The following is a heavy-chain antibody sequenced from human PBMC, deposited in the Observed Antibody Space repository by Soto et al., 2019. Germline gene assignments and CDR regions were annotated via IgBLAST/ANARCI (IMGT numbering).Heavy chain of an antibody. CDR3: AKDLMYYYDSSGYPDY. D-gene: IGHD3-22*01. CDR2: ISGSGGST. Sequence: GGSLRLSCAASGFTFSSYAMSWVRQAPGKGLEWVSAISGSGGSTYYADSVKGRFTISRDNSKNTLYLQMNSLRAEDTAVYYCAKDLMYYYDSSGYPDYWGQGTLVTVSS. J-gene: IGHJ4*02. CDR1: GFTFSSYA. V-gene: IGHV3-23*01.